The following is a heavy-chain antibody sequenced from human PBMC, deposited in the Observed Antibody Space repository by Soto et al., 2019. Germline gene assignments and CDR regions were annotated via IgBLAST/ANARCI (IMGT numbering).Heavy chain of an antibody. CDR2: ISYDGSNK. J-gene: IGHJ4*02. Sequence: GGSLRLSCAASGFTFSSYGMHWVRQAPGKGLEWVAVISYDGSNKYYADSVKGRFTISRDNSRDTLYLQMNSLRVDDTAVYYCGKERRGSGWSVCNFWGQGALVTVSS. V-gene: IGHV3-30*18. CDR1: GFTFSSYG. D-gene: IGHD6-19*01. CDR3: GKERRGSGWSVCNF.